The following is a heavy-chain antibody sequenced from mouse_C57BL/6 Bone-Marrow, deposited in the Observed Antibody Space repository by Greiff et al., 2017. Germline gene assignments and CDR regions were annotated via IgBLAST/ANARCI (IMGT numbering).Heavy chain of an antibody. D-gene: IGHD2-3*01. J-gene: IGHJ3*01. CDR1: GFPITSGYY. Sequence: QVQLKESGPGLVKPSQSLFLTCSITGFPITSGYYWIWIRQSPGKPLEWMGYITHSGETFYNPSLQSPISITRETSKNQFFLQLNSVTTEDTAMYYCAGDRGLLLFAYWGQGTLVTVSA. CDR2: ITHSGET. CDR3: AGDRGLLLFAY. V-gene: IGHV12-3*01.